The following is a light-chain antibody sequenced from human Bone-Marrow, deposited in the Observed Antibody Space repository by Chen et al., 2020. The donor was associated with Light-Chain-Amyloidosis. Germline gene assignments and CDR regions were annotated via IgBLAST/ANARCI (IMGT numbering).Light chain of an antibody. CDR1: QSVGSNF. Sequence: EIVLTQSPATLSLSPGDTATLSCRASQSVGSNFICCYQQRPGQAPSLLVYGASTRAMGIPARFSGSGSGTDFTLTISSLQPEDFAIYYCQPGLGTFGQGTKVEIK. CDR2: GAS. V-gene: IGKV3D-7*01. J-gene: IGKJ2*02. CDR3: QPGLGT.